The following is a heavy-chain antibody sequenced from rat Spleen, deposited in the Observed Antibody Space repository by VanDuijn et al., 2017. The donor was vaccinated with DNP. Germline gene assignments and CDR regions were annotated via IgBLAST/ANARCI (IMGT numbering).Heavy chain of an antibody. CDR1: GFTFSGFP. J-gene: IGHJ4*01. CDR3: TRIGDLHNGGDGDALDA. D-gene: IGHD1-1*01. Sequence: EVQLVESGGDLVQPGRSMKLSCAASGFTFSGFPMAWVRQAPTKGLEWVATISTSGGTTSYADAVKGRFMISRDDTKNTLSLQMDSLRSEDTATYYCTRIGDLHNGGDGDALDAWGQGTSVTVSS. CDR2: ISTSGGTT. V-gene: IGHV5-46*01.